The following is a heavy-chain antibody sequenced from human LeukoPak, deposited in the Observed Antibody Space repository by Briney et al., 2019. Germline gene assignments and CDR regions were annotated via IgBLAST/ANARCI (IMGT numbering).Heavy chain of an antibody. CDR3: ARGGLRLGELPSSSFDY. Sequence: GASVKVSCKASGYTFTSYYMHWERQAPGQGLEWMGIINPSGGSTSYAQKFQGRVTMTRDTSTSTVYMELSSLRSEDTAVYYCARGGLRLGELPSSSFDYWGQGTLVTVSS. J-gene: IGHJ4*02. CDR1: GYTFTSYY. V-gene: IGHV1-46*01. D-gene: IGHD3-16*01. CDR2: INPSGGST.